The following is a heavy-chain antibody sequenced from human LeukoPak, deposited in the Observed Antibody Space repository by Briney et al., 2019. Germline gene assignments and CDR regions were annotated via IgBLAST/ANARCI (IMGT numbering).Heavy chain of an antibody. CDR2: IYYSGST. CDR1: GGSISSHY. V-gene: IGHV4-59*11. J-gene: IGHJ4*02. Sequence: PSETLSLTCTVSGGSISSHYWSWTRQPPGKGLEWIGYIYYSGSTNYNPSLKSRVTMSVDTSKNQFSLKLSSVTAADTAVYYCARTWELLHFDYWGQGTLVTVSS. D-gene: IGHD1-26*01. CDR3: ARTWELLHFDY.